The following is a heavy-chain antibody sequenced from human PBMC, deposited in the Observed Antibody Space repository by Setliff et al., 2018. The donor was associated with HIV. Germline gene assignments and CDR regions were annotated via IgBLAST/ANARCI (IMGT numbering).Heavy chain of an antibody. J-gene: IGHJ5*02. CDR3: AKEGNSVDNWLDP. CDR2: IFYSGNT. Sequence: SETLSLTCTVSGDSINSGDFYWHWIRQQPGKGPQWIGYIFYSGNTSYTPSLKSRITISIDMSQNQFSLKLSSVTAADTAVYYCAKEGNSVDNWLDPWGPGTLVTVSS. CDR1: GDSINSGDFY. D-gene: IGHD1-26*01. V-gene: IGHV4-31*03.